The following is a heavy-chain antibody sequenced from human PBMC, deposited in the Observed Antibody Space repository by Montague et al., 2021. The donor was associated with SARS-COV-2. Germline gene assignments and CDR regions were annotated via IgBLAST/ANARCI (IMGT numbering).Heavy chain of an antibody. CDR1: GDSVSIMVLS. V-gene: IGHV6-1*01. J-gene: IGHJ4*02. D-gene: IGHD4-11*01. CDR2: THFLSEKYN. CDR3: ARTPVGSKYYFDF. Sequence: CAISGDSVSIMVLSRSWDRHTPSIRFRQYLITHFLSEKYNDYAESVKSRITIDPDTSRHQFSLHLNSVTPEDTAVYYCARTPVGSKYYFDFWGQGTLVTVSS.